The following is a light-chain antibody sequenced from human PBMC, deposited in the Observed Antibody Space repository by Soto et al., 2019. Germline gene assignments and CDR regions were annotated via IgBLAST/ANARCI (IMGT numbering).Light chain of an antibody. Sequence: QSVLTQPPSASGTPGQRVTMSCSGSSSNIGSYTVNWFQQLPGTAPKLLMYSNYHRPSGVPDRFSGSKSGTSASLAISGLQSEDEAHYYCAAWDDGLNGWVFGGGTKVTVL. J-gene: IGLJ3*02. V-gene: IGLV1-44*01. CDR2: SNY. CDR1: SSNIGSYT. CDR3: AAWDDGLNGWV.